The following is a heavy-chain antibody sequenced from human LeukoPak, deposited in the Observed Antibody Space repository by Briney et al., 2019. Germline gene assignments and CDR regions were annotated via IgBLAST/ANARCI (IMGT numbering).Heavy chain of an antibody. CDR2: IRYDGSNK. CDR3: ASSGYSYGPFDY. Sequence: GGSLRLSCAASGFTVSSNYMSWVRQAPGKGLEWVAFIRYDGSNKYCADSVKGRFTISRDNSKNTLYLQMNSLRAEDTAVDYCASSGYSYGPFDYWGQGILVTVSS. CDR1: GFTVSSNY. J-gene: IGHJ4*02. D-gene: IGHD5-18*01. V-gene: IGHV3-30*02.